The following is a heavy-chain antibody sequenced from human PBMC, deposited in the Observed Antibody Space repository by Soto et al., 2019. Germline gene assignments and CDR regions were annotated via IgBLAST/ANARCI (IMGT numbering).Heavy chain of an antibody. CDR1: GASIKSGNNF. V-gene: IGHV4-34*01. J-gene: IGHJ4*02. D-gene: IGHD6-19*01. CDR3: ASSIAVAGIYY. Sequence: SETLSLTCSVSGASIKSGNNFWSWIRQRPGKGLEWIGEINHSGSTNYNPSLKSRVTISVGTSKNQFSLKLSSVTAADTAVYYCASSIAVAGIYYWGQGTLVTVSS. CDR2: INHSGST.